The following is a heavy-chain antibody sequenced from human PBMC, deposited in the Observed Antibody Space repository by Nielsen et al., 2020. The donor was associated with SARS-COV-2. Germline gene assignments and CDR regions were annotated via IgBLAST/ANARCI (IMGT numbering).Heavy chain of an antibody. CDR3: ARALYYDFWSGILRAYNWFDP. CDR1: GFTFSSYG. V-gene: IGHV3-30*03. J-gene: IGHJ5*02. D-gene: IGHD3-3*01. CDR2: ISYDGSNK. Sequence: GESLKISCAASGFTFSSYGMHWVRQAPGKGLEWVAVISYDGSNKYYADSVKGRFTISRDNAKNSLYLQMNSLRAEDTAVYYCARALYYDFWSGILRAYNWFDPWGQGTLVTVSS.